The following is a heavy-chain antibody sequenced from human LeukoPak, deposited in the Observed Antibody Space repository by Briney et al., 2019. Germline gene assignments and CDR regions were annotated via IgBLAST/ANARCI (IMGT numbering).Heavy chain of an antibody. Sequence: SETLSLTCAVYGGSFSGYYWSWIRQPPGKGLEWIGEINHSGSTNYNPSLKSRVTISVDTSKNQFSLKLGSVTAADTAVYYCARHVRYCSGGSCSHAFDIWGQGTVVTVSS. CDR3: ARHVRYCSGGSCSHAFDI. J-gene: IGHJ3*02. D-gene: IGHD2-15*01. CDR1: GGSFSGYY. CDR2: INHSGST. V-gene: IGHV4-34*01.